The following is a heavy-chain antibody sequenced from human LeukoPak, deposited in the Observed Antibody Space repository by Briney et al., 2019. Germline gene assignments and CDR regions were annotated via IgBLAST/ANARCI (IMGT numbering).Heavy chain of an antibody. V-gene: IGHV3-9*01. CDR1: GFTLDDYA. D-gene: IGHD3-10*01. CDR2: ISWNSGSI. J-gene: IGHJ4*02. CDR3: ARFRGSRPFDY. Sequence: GGSLRLSCAASGFTLDDYAMHWVRQAPGKGLEWVSSISWNSGSIGYADSVKGRFTISRDNAKNSLYLQMNSLRAEDTAFYYCARFRGSRPFDYWGQGTLVTVSS.